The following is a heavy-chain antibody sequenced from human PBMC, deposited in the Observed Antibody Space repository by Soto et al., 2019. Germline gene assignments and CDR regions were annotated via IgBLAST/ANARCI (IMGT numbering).Heavy chain of an antibody. J-gene: IGHJ6*01. CDR2: IYYSGST. V-gene: IGHV4-59*01. Sequence: SETLSFTCTISGGSISSYYWSWLRHPPGKGLACIAYIYYSGSTNYNPSLKSRVTISVDTSKNQFSLKLSSVTAADTALYYCARYRGGYSYGYPTGYYHYGMDVWGQGTTVTVSS. D-gene: IGHD5-18*01. CDR1: GGSISSYY. CDR3: ARYRGGYSYGYPTGYYHYGMDV.